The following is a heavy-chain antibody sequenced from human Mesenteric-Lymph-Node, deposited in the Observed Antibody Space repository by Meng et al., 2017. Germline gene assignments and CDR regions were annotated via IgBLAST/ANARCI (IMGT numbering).Heavy chain of an antibody. CDR2: VNDDGIRT. CDR1: GFIFSRYA. V-gene: IGHV3-23*01. D-gene: IGHD4-23*01. J-gene: IGHJ6*02. CDR3: ARDPSTVVIGYYGMDV. Sequence: GESLKISCAASGFIFSRYAMTWLRQAPGKGLEWVSTVNDDGIRTYYADSVKGRFTISRDNSRNTLYLQMSSLRAEDTAVYYCARDPSTVVIGYYGMDVWGQGTTVTVSS.